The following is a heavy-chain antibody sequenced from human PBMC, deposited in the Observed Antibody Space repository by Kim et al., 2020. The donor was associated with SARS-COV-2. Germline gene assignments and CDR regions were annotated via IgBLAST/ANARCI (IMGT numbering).Heavy chain of an antibody. J-gene: IGHJ3*02. CDR1: GFTFDDYA. Sequence: GGSLRLSCAASGFTFDDYAMHWVRQAPGKGLEWVSGISWNSGSIGYADSVKGRFTISRDNAKNSLYLQMNSLRAEDTALYYCAKDPSVRGVISGDAFDIWGQGTMVTVSS. CDR2: ISWNSGSI. V-gene: IGHV3-9*01. CDR3: AKDPSVRGVISGDAFDI. D-gene: IGHD3-10*01.